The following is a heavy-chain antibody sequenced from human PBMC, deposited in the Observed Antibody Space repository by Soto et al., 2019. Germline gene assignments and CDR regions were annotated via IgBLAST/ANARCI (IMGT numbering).Heavy chain of an antibody. J-gene: IGHJ6*02. V-gene: IGHV1-46*01. Sequence: RASVKVSCKASGYTFTSYYMHWVRQAPGQGLEWMGIINPSGGSTSYAQKFQGRVTMTRDTSTSTVYMEPSSLRSEDTAVYYCARARNQDYYGMDVWGQGTTVTVSS. CDR1: GYTFTSYY. D-gene: IGHD4-4*01. CDR2: INPSGGST. CDR3: ARARNQDYYGMDV.